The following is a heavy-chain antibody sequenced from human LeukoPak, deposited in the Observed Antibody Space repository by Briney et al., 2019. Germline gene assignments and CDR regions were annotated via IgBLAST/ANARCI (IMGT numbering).Heavy chain of an antibody. CDR2: IYYSGST. D-gene: IGHD3-10*01. Sequence: PSETLSLTCTVSGGSISSSSYYWGWIRQPPGKGLEWIGSIYYSGSTYYNPSLKSRVTISVDTSKNQFSLKLSSVTAADTAVYYCARDIGSGMSWGQGTLVTVSS. CDR1: GGSISSSSYY. CDR3: ARDIGSGMS. J-gene: IGHJ4*02. V-gene: IGHV4-39*07.